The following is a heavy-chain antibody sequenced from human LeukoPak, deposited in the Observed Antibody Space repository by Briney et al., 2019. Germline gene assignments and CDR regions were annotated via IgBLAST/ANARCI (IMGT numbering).Heavy chain of an antibody. J-gene: IGHJ4*02. CDR1: GYTFTSYG. D-gene: IGHD3-3*01. CDR3: AGHYDLWSGYYALDY. Sequence: ASVKVSCKASGYTFTSYGISWVRQAPGQGLECMGWISAYNGNTNYAQKLQGRVTMTTDTSTSTAYMEPRSLRSDDTAVYYCAGHYDLWSGYYALDYWGQGTLVTVSS. CDR2: ISAYNGNT. V-gene: IGHV1-18*01.